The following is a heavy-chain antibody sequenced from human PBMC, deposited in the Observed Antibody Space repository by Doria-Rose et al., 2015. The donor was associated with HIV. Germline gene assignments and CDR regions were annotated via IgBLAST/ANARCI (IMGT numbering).Heavy chain of an antibody. D-gene: IGHD6-13*01. V-gene: IGHV2-26*01. CDR2: IFSDDER. CDR1: GVSLSSPGMG. J-gene: IGHJ4*02. CDR3: ARIKSSRWYHKYYFDF. Sequence: ESGPALVKPTETLTLTCTVSGVSLSSPGMGVSWIRQPPGKALEWLAHIFSDDERSYKTSLKSRLTISRGTSKSQVVLTMTDMDPVDTATYYCARIKSSRWYHKYYFDFWGQGTLVIVSA.